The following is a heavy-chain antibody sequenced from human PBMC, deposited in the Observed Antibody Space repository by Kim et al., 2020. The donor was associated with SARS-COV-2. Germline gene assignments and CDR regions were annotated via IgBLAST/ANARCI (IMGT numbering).Heavy chain of an antibody. D-gene: IGHD6-13*01. J-gene: IGHJ4*02. Sequence: SVKGRFTISRDNAKNSLYLQMNSLRAEDTAVYYCARGFLIAAAGRGYFDYWGQGTLVTVSS. V-gene: IGHV3-11*06. CDR3: ARGFLIAAAGRGYFDY.